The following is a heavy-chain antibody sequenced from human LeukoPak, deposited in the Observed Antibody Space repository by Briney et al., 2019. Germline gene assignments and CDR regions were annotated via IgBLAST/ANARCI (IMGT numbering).Heavy chain of an antibody. D-gene: IGHD2-15*01. Sequence: SETLFLTCTVSGGSISSYYCSCIRQPPGKGLEWLGHIFYTGSINYNPSLRGRVTISVDTSKNHFSLKLSSVTAADTAVYYCARGVVVVAAAYSYYAMDVWGQGTTVTVSS. J-gene: IGHJ6*02. CDR1: GGSISSYY. CDR3: ARGVVVVAAAYSYYAMDV. V-gene: IGHV4-59*01. CDR2: IFYTGSI.